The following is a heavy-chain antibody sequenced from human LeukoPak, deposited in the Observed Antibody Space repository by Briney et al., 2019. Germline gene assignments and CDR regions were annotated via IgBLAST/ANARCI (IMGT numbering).Heavy chain of an antibody. CDR1: GDSISSSNCY. CDR3: ARGSYYYDSSGYYDGAFDI. V-gene: IGHV4-39*07. D-gene: IGHD3-22*01. J-gene: IGHJ3*02. Sequence: SETLSLTCTVSGDSISSSNCYWGWIRQPPGKGLEWIGSIYFSGGTYYNASLKSRVTISVDTSKNQFSLKLSSVTAADTAVYYCARGSYYYDSSGYYDGAFDIWGQGTMVTVSS. CDR2: IYFSGGT.